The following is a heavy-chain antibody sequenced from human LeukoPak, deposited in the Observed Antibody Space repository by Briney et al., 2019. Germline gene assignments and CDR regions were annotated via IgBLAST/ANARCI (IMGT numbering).Heavy chain of an antibody. Sequence: GSLRLSCAAPGFTFSNAWMSWVRQAPGKGLEWVGRIKSKTDGGTTDYAAPVKGRFTISRDDSKNTLYLQMNSLKTEDTAVYYCTTGHYDILTGYYRNWGQGTLVTVSS. CDR2: IKSKTDGGTT. J-gene: IGHJ4*02. CDR3: TTGHYDILTGYYRN. CDR1: GFTFSNAW. V-gene: IGHV3-15*01. D-gene: IGHD3-9*01.